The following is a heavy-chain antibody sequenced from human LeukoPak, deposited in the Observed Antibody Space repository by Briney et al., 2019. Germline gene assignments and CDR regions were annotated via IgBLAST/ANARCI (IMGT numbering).Heavy chain of an antibody. CDR2: INHSGST. V-gene: IGHV4-34*01. J-gene: IGHJ4*02. Sequence: PSETLSLTCAVYGGSFSGYYWSWLRQPPGKGLEWIGEINHSGSTNYNPSLTSRVTISVDTSKNQFSLKLSSVTAADTAVYYCARECITGTTRHFDYWGQGTLVTVSS. D-gene: IGHD1-7*01. CDR1: GGSFSGYY. CDR3: ARECITGTTRHFDY.